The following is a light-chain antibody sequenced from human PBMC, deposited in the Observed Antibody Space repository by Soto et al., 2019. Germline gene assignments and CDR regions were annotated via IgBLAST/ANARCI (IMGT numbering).Light chain of an antibody. CDR3: QPSYNLK. J-gene: IGKJ4*02. Sequence: DIQMTQSPSSLSASVGDRVTITCRASQSISSFLNWYQQKPGKAPKLLIYAASSLQSGVPSRFSGSGSGTDFTLTISSLQPEDFATYYCQPSYNLKCGGVTQVDIK. CDR2: AAS. CDR1: QSISSF. V-gene: IGKV1-39*01.